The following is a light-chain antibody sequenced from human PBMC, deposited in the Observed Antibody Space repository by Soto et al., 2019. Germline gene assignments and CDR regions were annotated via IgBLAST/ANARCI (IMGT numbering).Light chain of an antibody. V-gene: IGKV1-39*01. CDR1: RSISNY. Sequence: DIQMTQSPSSLSVSVGDKVTITSRASRSISNYLNWYQQKPGKAPELLIYASVNLQSGVPSRFSGSGSGTDFTLTINSLQPDDFATYYCQQSYNTPYTCGQGTKLEI. J-gene: IGKJ2*01. CDR3: QQSYNTPYT. CDR2: ASV.